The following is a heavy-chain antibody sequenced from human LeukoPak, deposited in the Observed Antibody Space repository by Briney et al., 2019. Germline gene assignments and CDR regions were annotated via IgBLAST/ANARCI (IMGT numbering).Heavy chain of an antibody. Sequence: PSETLSLTCTVSGGSISGSYWSWLRQPPGKGLEWIAYMYNSGSTNYNPSLKSRVTISIDTSKNQFSLKLSSLTAADTAIYYCARGIESYGDYGYWGQGILVTVSS. CDR2: MYNSGST. CDR1: GGSISGSY. CDR3: ARGIESYGDYGY. J-gene: IGHJ4*02. V-gene: IGHV4-59*01. D-gene: IGHD4-17*01.